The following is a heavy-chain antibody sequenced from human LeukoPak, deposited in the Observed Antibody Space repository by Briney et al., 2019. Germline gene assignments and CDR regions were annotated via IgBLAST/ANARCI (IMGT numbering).Heavy chain of an antibody. CDR3: ARNRYSGYYYYYMDV. Sequence: ASVKVSCKASGYTFTSYYMHWVRQPPGQGLEWMGIINPSGGSTSYAQKFQGRVTMTRDMSTSTVYMELSSLRSEDTAVYYCARNRYSGYYYYYMDVWGKGTTVTVSS. CDR2: INPSGGST. J-gene: IGHJ6*03. V-gene: IGHV1-46*01. CDR1: GYTFTSYY. D-gene: IGHD3-16*02.